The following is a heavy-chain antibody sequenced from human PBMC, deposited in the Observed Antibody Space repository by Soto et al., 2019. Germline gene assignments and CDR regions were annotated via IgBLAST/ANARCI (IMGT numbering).Heavy chain of an antibody. D-gene: IGHD2-15*01. CDR2: FIPIFGTA. Sequence: QVQLVQSGAEVKKPGSSVKVSCKASGGTFSSYAISWVRQAPGQGLEWMGGFIPIFGTANYAQKFQGRVTITADESTSTAYMELSSLRSEDTAVYYCARARRNVVVVAAEQGYYYGMDVWGQGTTVTVSS. CDR3: ARARRNVVVVAAEQGYYYGMDV. V-gene: IGHV1-69*01. J-gene: IGHJ6*02. CDR1: GGTFSSYA.